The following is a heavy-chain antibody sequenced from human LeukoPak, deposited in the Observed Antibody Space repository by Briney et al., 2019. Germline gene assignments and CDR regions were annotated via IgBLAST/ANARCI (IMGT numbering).Heavy chain of an antibody. CDR3: ARGGRTWRERWLQSYYFDY. D-gene: IGHD5-24*01. J-gene: IGHJ4*02. Sequence: SETLSLTCTVSGGSISSGDYYWSWIRQPPGEGLEWIGYIYYSGSTYYNPSLKSRVTISVDTSKNQFSLKLSSVTAADTAVYYCARGGRTWRERWLQSYYFDYWGQGTLVTVSS. CDR2: IYYSGST. V-gene: IGHV4-30-4*08. CDR1: GGSISSGDYY.